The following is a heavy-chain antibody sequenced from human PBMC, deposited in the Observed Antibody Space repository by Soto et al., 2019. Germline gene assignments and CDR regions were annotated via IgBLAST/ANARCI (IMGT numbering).Heavy chain of an antibody. CDR2: ITPILGIA. V-gene: IGHV1-69*02. J-gene: IGHJ6*02. CDR3: ARVSSGWYPRYYYYYGMDV. Sequence: SVKVSCKTSGGTFSSYTISWVRQAPGQGLEWMGRITPILGIANYAQKFQGRVTITADKSTSTAYMELSSLRSEDTAVYYCARVSSGWYPRYYYYYGMDVWGQGTTVTVSS. CDR1: GGTFSSYT. D-gene: IGHD6-19*01.